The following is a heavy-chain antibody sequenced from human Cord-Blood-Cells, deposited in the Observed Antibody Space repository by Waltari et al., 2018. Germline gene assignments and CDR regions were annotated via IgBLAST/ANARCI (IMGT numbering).Heavy chain of an antibody. Sequence: EVQLVESGGGLVQPGGSLRLSCAASGFTFSSYSMNWVRQAPGKGLEWVSYISSSSSTIYYADSVKGRFTISRDNAKNSLYLQMNSLRAEDTAVYYCARNDYYDSSGYYLDAFDIWGQGTMVTVSS. CDR3: ARNDYYDSSGYYLDAFDI. CDR1: GFTFSSYS. V-gene: IGHV3-48*01. J-gene: IGHJ3*02. CDR2: ISSSSSTI. D-gene: IGHD3-22*01.